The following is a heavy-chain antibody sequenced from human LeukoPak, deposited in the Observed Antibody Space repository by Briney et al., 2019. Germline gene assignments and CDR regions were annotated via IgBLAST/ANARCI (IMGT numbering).Heavy chain of an antibody. CDR2: IYYSGST. CDR1: GGSISSSSYY. CDR3: AREDSSWFGGHRY. D-gene: IGHD6-13*01. Sequence: SSETLSLACTVSGGSISSSSYYWGWIRQPPGKGLEWIGSIYYSGSTYYNPSLKSRVTISVDTSKNQFSLKLSSVTAADTAVYYCAREDSSWFGGHRYWGQGTLVTVSS. V-gene: IGHV4-39*07. J-gene: IGHJ4*02.